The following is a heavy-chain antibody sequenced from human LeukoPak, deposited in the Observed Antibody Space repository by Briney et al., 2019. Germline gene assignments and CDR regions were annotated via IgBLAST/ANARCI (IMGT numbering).Heavy chain of an antibody. V-gene: IGHV4-38-2*02. Sequence: PSETLSLTCTVSGYSISSGYYWGWIRQPPGKGLEWIGSIYYSGSTNYNPSLKSRVTISVDTSKNQFSLKLSSVTAADTAVYYCARGGTGRDGYNSASNYWYFDLWGRGTLVTVSS. CDR2: IYYSGST. D-gene: IGHD5-24*01. J-gene: IGHJ2*01. CDR1: GYSISSGYY. CDR3: ARGGTGRDGYNSASNYWYFDL.